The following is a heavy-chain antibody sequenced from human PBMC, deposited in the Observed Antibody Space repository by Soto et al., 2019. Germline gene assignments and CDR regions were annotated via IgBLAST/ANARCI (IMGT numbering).Heavy chain of an antibody. Sequence: GGSLRLSCAASGFTFSSYSVNWVRQAPGKGLEWVSSISSSSSYIYYADSVKGRFTISRDNAKNSLYLQMNSLRAEDTAVYYCAREPYCSSTSCYIYYYYYGMDVWGQGTTVTVSS. CDR3: AREPYCSSTSCYIYYYYYGMDV. V-gene: IGHV3-21*01. CDR1: GFTFSSYS. D-gene: IGHD2-2*01. CDR2: ISSSSSYI. J-gene: IGHJ6*02.